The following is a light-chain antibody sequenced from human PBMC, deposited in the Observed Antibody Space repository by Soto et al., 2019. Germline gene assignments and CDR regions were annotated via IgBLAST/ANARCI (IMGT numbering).Light chain of an antibody. J-gene: IGLJ1*01. Sequence: QSVLTQPASMSGSPGQSVTISCAGTSSDIGGYNYVSWYQHHPGTAPKLIIYDVSSRPSGVSHRFSASKSGNTASLTIPGLQAGDEADYYCSSFSVASPLFGTGTKVTVL. CDR1: SSDIGGYNY. V-gene: IGLV2-14*01. CDR2: DVS. CDR3: SSFSVASPL.